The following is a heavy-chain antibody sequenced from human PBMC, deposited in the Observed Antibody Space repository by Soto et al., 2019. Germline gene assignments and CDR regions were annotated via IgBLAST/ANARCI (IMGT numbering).Heavy chain of an antibody. CDR1: GFTFSSYS. Sequence: GSLRLSCAASGFTFSSYSMNWVRQAPGKGLEWVSSISSSSSYIYYADSVKGRFTISRDNAKNSLYLQMNSLRAEDTAVYYCASSITGTFDAFDIWGQGTMVTVSS. D-gene: IGHD1-20*01. V-gene: IGHV3-21*01. J-gene: IGHJ3*02. CDR3: ASSITGTFDAFDI. CDR2: ISSSSSYI.